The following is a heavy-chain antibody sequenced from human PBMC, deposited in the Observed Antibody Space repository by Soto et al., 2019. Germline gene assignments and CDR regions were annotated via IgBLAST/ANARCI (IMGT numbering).Heavy chain of an antibody. CDR2: IYHSGRA. CDR3: AREHSNSPDYCDS. J-gene: IGHJ4*02. V-gene: IGHV4-30-4*01. Sequence: QVQLQESGPGLVKPSQTLSITCTVSGGSISSDYYYWTWNRQPPGQCLEWIGYIYHSGRASYNPSLDSLITISIDTSNNQFSLKRTSVTAADTALYYCAREHSNSPDYCDSWGRGTLVSVSS. D-gene: IGHD6-6*01. CDR1: GGSISSDYYY.